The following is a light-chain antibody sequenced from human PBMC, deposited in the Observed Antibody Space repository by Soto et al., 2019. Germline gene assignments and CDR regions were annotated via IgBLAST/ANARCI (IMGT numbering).Light chain of an antibody. Sequence: QSVLTQPPSASGSPGQRITISCSGSSTNIGSNNVNWYQQLPGTAPKLLIYINNQRPSGVPARLSGSKSGTSASLPISGLLSDDEADYYCGAWDDSMNGHVVFGGGTKVTVL. CDR3: GAWDDSMNGHVV. CDR2: INN. V-gene: IGLV1-44*01. CDR1: STNIGSNN. J-gene: IGLJ2*01.